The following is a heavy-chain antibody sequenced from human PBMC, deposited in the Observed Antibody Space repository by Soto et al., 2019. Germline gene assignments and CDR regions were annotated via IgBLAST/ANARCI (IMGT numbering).Heavy chain of an antibody. V-gene: IGHV1-58*01. CDR1: GFTFTSSA. D-gene: IGHD3-22*01. CDR3: AADPNYYDSSGYYAREYYYYGMDV. Sequence: SVKVSCKASGFTFTSSAVQWVRQARGQRLEWIGWIVVGSGNTNYAQKFQERVTITRDMSTSTAYMELSSLRSEDTAVYYCAADPNYYDSSGYYAREYYYYGMDVWGQGTTVTVSS. CDR2: IVVGSGNT. J-gene: IGHJ6*02.